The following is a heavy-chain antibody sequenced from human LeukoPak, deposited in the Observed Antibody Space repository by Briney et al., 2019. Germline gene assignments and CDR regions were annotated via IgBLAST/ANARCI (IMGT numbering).Heavy chain of an antibody. Sequence: GGSLRLSCAAHGFSFSTYGMHSVRQAPGKGLGWLAVIAYDGSYEYYADSVKGRFHISRDDSKKTVYLQMNSLRPEDTALYYCAKDSILDHWGQGTLVTVSS. CDR2: IAYDGSYE. J-gene: IGHJ4*02. CDR3: AKDSILDH. CDR1: GFSFSTYG. V-gene: IGHV3-30*19.